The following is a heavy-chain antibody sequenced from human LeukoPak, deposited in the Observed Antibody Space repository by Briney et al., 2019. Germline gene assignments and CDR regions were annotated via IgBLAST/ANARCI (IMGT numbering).Heavy chain of an antibody. CDR2: INHSGST. J-gene: IGHJ6*03. CDR3: ARQIVRRPGDYYMDV. V-gene: IGHV4-34*01. Sequence: SETLSLTCAVYGGSFSGYYWSWIRQPPGKGLEWIGEINHSGSTNYNPSLKSRVTISVDTSKNQFSLKLSSVTAADTAVYYCARQIVRRPGDYYMDVWGKGTTVTIPS. D-gene: IGHD1-26*01. CDR1: GGSFSGYY.